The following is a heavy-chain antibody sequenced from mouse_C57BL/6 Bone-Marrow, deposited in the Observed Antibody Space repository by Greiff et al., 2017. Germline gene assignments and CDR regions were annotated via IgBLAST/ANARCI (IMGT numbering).Heavy chain of an antibody. V-gene: IGHV1-81*01. D-gene: IGHD1-1*01. Sequence: QVQLQQSGAELARPGASVKLSCKASGYTFTSYGISWVKQRTGQGLEWIGEIYPRSGNTYYNEKFKGKATLTADKSSSTAYMERRSLTSEDSAVYFCARNYYPFAYWGQGTLVTVSA. CDR1: GYTFTSYG. CDR3: ARNYYPFAY. CDR2: IYPRSGNT. J-gene: IGHJ3*01.